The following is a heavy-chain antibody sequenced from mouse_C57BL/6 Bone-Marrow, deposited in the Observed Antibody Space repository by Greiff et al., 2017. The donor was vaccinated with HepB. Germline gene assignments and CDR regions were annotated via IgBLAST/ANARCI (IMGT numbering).Heavy chain of an antibody. J-gene: IGHJ2*01. V-gene: IGHV14-4*01. CDR1: GFNIKDDY. Sequence: EVQLQQSGAELVRPGASVKLSCTASGFNIKDDYMHWVKQRPEQGLEWIGWIDPENGDTEYASKFQGKATITADTSSNTAYLQLSSLTSEDTAVYYCTPFYYGNYVDYWGQGTTLTVSS. D-gene: IGHD2-1*01. CDR2: IDPENGDT. CDR3: TPFYYGNYVDY.